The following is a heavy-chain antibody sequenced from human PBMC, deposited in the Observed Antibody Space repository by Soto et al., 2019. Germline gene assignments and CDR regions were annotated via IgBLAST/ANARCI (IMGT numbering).Heavy chain of an antibody. J-gene: IGHJ2*01. CDR3: ARETREYYYDSSGYYGYWYFAL. CDR2: IYSGGST. V-gene: IGHV3-53*02. Sequence: EVQLVETGGGLIQPGGSLRLSCAASGFTVSSNYMSWVRQAPGKGLEWVSVIYSGGSTYYADSVKGRFTISRDNSKNTLYLQMNSLRAEDTAVYYCARETREYYYDSSGYYGYWYFALWGRGTLVTVSS. CDR1: GFTVSSNY. D-gene: IGHD3-22*01.